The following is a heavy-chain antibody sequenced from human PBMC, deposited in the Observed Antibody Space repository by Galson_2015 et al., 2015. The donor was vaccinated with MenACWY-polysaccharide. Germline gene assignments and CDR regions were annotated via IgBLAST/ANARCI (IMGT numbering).Heavy chain of an antibody. D-gene: IGHD3-16*01. CDR3: VRDVNRRLGGFPDY. CDR2: TCYRSKWYN. J-gene: IGHJ4*02. V-gene: IGHV6-1*01. Sequence: CAISGDSVSSNSVAWIWIRQSPSRGLEWLGRTCYRSKWYNDYAVSVKSRITINPATSKNQVSLHLNSVTPDDTAVYYCVRDVNRRLGGFPDYWGPGTLVTVSS. CDR1: GDSVSSNSVA.